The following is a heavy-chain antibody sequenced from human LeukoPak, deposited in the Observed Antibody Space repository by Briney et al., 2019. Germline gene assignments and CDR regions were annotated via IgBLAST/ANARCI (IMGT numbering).Heavy chain of an antibody. CDR3: VSFCETY. CDR1: GNYW. D-gene: IGHD2/OR15-2a*01. CDR2: INSDGSWT. J-gene: IGHJ4*02. V-gene: IGHV3-74*01. Sequence: GGSLRLSCAASGNYWMHWVRQAPGKGLVWVSHINSDGSWTSYADSVKGRFTISKDNAKSTVYLQMNSLRAEGTAVYYCVSFCETYWGRGTLVTVSS.